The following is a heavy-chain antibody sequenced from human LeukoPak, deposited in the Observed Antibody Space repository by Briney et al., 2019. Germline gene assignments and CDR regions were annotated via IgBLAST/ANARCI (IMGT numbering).Heavy chain of an antibody. Sequence: ASVKVSCKASGGTFSSYAISWVRQAPGQGLEWMGRIIPILCIANYAQKFQGRVAITADKSTSTAYMELSSLRSEDTAVYYCARAQNYYDSSGYYFAFDYWGQGTLVTVSS. CDR2: IIPILCIA. V-gene: IGHV1-69*04. J-gene: IGHJ4*02. CDR3: ARAQNYYDSSGYYFAFDY. CDR1: GGTFSSYA. D-gene: IGHD3-22*01.